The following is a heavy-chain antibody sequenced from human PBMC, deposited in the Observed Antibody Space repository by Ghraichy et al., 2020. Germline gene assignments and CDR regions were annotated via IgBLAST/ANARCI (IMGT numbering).Heavy chain of an antibody. CDR2: IYYSGST. Sequence: SETLSLTCTVSGGSISSYYWSWIRQPPGKGLEWIGYIYYSGSTNYNPSLKSRVTISVDTSKNQFSLKLSSVTAADTAVYYCARVRIQLWKNWFDPWGQGTLVTVSS. V-gene: IGHV4-59*01. CDR3: ARVRIQLWKNWFDP. D-gene: IGHD5-18*01. CDR1: GGSISSYY. J-gene: IGHJ5*02.